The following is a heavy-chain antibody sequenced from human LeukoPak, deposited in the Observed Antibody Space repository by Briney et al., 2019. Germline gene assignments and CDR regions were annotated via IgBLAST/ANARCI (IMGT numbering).Heavy chain of an antibody. J-gene: IGHJ4*02. D-gene: IGHD4-17*01. CDR2: IYHSASN. CDR1: GGPISSGGYY. Sequence: PSETLSLACIVSGGPISSGGYYWSWIRQQPGKGLEWTGYIYHSASNYYNPSLKSLVSISVDRSKNQFSLKLSSVTAADTAVYYCARMDNGDYGDDSDFDYWGQVALVTV. CDR3: ARMDNGDYGDDSDFDY. V-gene: IGHV4-30-2*01.